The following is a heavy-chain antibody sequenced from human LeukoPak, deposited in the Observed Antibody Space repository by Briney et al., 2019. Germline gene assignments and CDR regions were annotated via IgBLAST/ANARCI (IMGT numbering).Heavy chain of an antibody. D-gene: IGHD1-26*01. J-gene: IGHJ4*02. Sequence: GGSLRLSCAASGFTFSRYAMSWVRQAPGKGLEWVSGISDSGGSTYYADSVKGRFTISRDNSKNTLYLQMNSLRAEDTAVYYCARGGLGSYYPFPFDYWGQGTLVTVSS. CDR1: GFTFSRYA. V-gene: IGHV3-23*01. CDR3: ARGGLGSYYPFPFDY. CDR2: ISDSGGST.